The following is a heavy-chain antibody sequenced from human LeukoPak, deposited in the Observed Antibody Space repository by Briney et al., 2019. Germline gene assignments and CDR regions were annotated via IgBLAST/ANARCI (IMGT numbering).Heavy chain of an antibody. Sequence: ASVKVSCKASGYTFTGFYIHWVRQAPGQGLEWMGWINPNSGGTTYAQKFQGRVSMTRDTSITTAYMELTRLRSDDTAVYFCASGYRFGNWGQGTLVTVSS. CDR3: ASGYRFGN. J-gene: IGHJ4*02. CDR2: INPNSGGT. V-gene: IGHV1-2*02. CDR1: GYTFTGFY. D-gene: IGHD5-18*01.